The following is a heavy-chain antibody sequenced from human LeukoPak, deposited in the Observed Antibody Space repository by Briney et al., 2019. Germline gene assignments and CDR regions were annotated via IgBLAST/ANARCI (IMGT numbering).Heavy chain of an antibody. V-gene: IGHV3-7*01. CDR3: ARERNAYDSSGYYFDY. Sequence: GGSLRLSCAASGFTFSSYWMSWVRQAPGKGLEWVANIKQDGSEKYYVDSVKGRFTISRDNAKNSLYLQMNSLRAEDTAVYYCARERNAYDSSGYYFDYWGQGTLVTVSS. CDR1: GFTFSSYW. D-gene: IGHD3-22*01. J-gene: IGHJ4*02. CDR2: IKQDGSEK.